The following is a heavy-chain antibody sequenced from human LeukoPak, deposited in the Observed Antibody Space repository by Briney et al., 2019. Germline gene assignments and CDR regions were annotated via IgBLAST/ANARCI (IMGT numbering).Heavy chain of an antibody. Sequence: GESLKISCKGSGYSFTSQWIGWVRQMPGKGLEWMGVIYPGDSGTRYSPSFQGQVTISADKSISTAYLQWNSLRASDTAMYYCARRPSYDFWSGYYGVDGLDIWGQGTMVTVSS. CDR2: IYPGDSGT. J-gene: IGHJ3*02. V-gene: IGHV5-51*01. CDR1: GYSFTSQW. CDR3: ARRPSYDFWSGYYGVDGLDI. D-gene: IGHD3-3*01.